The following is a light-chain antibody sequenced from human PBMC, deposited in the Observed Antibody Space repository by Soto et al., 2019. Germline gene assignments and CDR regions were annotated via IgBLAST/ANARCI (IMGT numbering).Light chain of an antibody. CDR1: SSDVGGYNY. V-gene: IGLV2-14*01. CDR2: EVS. Sequence: QPALTQPASVSGSPGQSITIPCTGTSSDVGGYNYVSWYQQHPGKAPKFMIYEVSNRPSGVSNRFSCSKSGNTASLTISGLQAEDEADYCCSSYTSSSTSFGTGTKVTVL. CDR3: SSYTSSSTS. J-gene: IGLJ1*01.